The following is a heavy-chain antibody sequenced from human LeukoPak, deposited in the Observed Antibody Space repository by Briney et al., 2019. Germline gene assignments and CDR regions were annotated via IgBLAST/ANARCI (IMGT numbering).Heavy chain of an antibody. CDR3: ARPHSGTVNASTYGVIDY. V-gene: IGHV4-4*07. D-gene: IGHD2-8*01. CDR1: GGSISSYY. Sequence: SETLSLTCSVSGGSISSYYWSWIRQSAGKGLEWIGRFYTSGTINYNPSLKSRVTLSIDTSTNEFSLKLSSVTAADTAMYYCARPHSGTVNASTYGVIDYWGQGTLVTVSS. J-gene: IGHJ4*02. CDR2: FYTSGTI.